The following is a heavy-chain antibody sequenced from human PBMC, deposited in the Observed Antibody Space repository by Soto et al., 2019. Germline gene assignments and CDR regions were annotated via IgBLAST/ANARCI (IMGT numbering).Heavy chain of an antibody. J-gene: IGHJ4*02. V-gene: IGHV3-30*18. Sequence: PGGSLRLSCAASGFTFSSYGMHWVRQAPGKGLEWVAVISYDGSNKYYADSVKGRFTISRDNSKNTLYLQMNSLRAEDTAVYYCAKALGREFSDFDSWGQGNQVTVS. CDR1: GFTFSSYG. CDR3: AKALGREFSDFDS. CDR2: ISYDGSNK. D-gene: IGHD3-10*01.